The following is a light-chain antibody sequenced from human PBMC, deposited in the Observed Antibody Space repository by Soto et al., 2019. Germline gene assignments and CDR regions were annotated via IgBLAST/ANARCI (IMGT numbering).Light chain of an antibody. J-gene: IGKJ1*01. V-gene: IGKV1-39*01. CDR1: QDIKMY. Sequence: SRLTQSPSSLSPSEGDRVTISXRASQDIKMYLYWYQRKPGXAPRXXXYHXSILPRGVPSTLSASGSGTDFALHISSMQADNFGSYYFQQGFSVTCTFGQGTKVDI. CDR2: HXS. CDR3: QQGFSVTCT.